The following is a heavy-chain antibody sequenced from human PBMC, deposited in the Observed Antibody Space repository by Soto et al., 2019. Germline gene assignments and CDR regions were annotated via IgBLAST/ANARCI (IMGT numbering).Heavy chain of an antibody. CDR3: ATSEYYYDSSGYRDRDAFDI. Sequence: ASVKVSCKVSGYTLTELSMHWVRQAPGKGLEWMGGFDPEDGETIYAQKFQGRVTMTEDTSTDTAYMELSSLRSEGTAVYYCATSEYYYDSSGYRDRDAFDIWGQGTMVTVSS. D-gene: IGHD3-22*01. CDR1: GYTLTELS. CDR2: FDPEDGET. V-gene: IGHV1-24*01. J-gene: IGHJ3*02.